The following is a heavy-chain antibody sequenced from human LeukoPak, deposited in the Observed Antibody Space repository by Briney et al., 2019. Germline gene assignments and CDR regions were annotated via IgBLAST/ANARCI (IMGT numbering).Heavy chain of an antibody. D-gene: IGHD1-26*01. V-gene: IGHV3-15*01. CDR1: GFTFINAW. CDR2: IKAKAHGGTI. Sequence: GVSLRLSCAASGFTFINAWMSWVRQAPGKGLEGVGRIKAKAHGGTIEYAAPVKGRFTISRDDSKNTLYLQMNSLKNEDTAVYYCTTDGVGVEGATYDNWGQGTLVSVSS. J-gene: IGHJ4*02. CDR3: TTDGVGVEGATYDN.